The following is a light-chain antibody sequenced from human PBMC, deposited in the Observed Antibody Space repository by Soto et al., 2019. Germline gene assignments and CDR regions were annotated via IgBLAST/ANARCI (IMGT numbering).Light chain of an antibody. CDR2: GAY. J-gene: IGKJ1*01. V-gene: IGKV3-20*01. CDR1: QSFSSSY. Sequence: EILLTQSTGTLSLSPGERATLSCRASQSFSSSYLAWYQQKPGQAPRLLIYGAYSSATGIPDRFSGSGSGTDFTLTISRVEPEDFALYYCQQYGSSPRTVGQGTKVEIK. CDR3: QQYGSSPRT.